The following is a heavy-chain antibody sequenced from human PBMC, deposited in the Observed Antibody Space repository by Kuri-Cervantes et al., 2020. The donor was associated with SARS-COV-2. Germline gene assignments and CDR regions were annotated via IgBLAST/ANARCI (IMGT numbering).Heavy chain of an antibody. J-gene: IGHJ4*02. V-gene: IGHV3-30*04. CDR2: ISYDGSNK. CDR3: ARGERYNWNYVADY. D-gene: IGHD1-7*01. CDR1: GFTFSSYA. Sequence: GESLKISCAASGFTFSSYAMHWVRQAPGKGLEWVAVISYDGSNKYYADSVKGRFTISRDNSKNTLYLQMNSLRAEDTAVYYCARGERYNWNYVADYWGQGTLVPSPQ.